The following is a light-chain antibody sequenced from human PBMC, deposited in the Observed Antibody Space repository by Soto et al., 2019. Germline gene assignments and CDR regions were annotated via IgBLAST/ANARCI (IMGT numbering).Light chain of an antibody. Sequence: EIVMTQSPATLSVSPGERATLSCRASQSVYSTLAWYQQKPGQAPRLLIYGASTRATGIPARFSGTGSATEFTLTISSLQSEDSAVYYCQQYNKWPLTFGGGTKVETK. CDR2: GAS. CDR1: QSVYST. CDR3: QQYNKWPLT. J-gene: IGKJ4*01. V-gene: IGKV3-15*01.